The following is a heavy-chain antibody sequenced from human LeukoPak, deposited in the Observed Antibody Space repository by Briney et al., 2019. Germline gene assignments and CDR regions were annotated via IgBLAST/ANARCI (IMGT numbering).Heavy chain of an antibody. V-gene: IGHV3-23*01. CDR2: ISGSGGSS. CDR3: AGDRNSDWYSPLDY. D-gene: IGHD6-19*01. Sequence: GGSLRLSCAASGFTFSSYAMSWVRQAPGKGLEWVSAISGSGGSSYYTDSVKGRFTISRDNSRNMVYMQMDSLRAEDTAVYYCAGDRNSDWYSPLDYWGQGTQVTVS. CDR1: GFTFSSYA. J-gene: IGHJ4*02.